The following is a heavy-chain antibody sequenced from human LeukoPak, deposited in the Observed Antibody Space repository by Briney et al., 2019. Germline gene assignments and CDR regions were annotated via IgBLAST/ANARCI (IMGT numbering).Heavy chain of an antibody. D-gene: IGHD5-18*01. CDR2: IIPIFGTA. Sequence: SVKVSCKASGGTFSSYAISWVRQAPGQGLEWMGGIIPIFGTANYAQKFQGRVTITADESTSTAYMELSRLRSDDTAVYYCARGYSYGPLDYWGQGTLVTVSS. CDR3: ARGYSYGPLDY. V-gene: IGHV1-69*13. J-gene: IGHJ4*02. CDR1: GGTFSSYA.